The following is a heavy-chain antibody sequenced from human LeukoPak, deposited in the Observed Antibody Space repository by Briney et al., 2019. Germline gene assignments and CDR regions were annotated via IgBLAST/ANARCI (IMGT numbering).Heavy chain of an antibody. D-gene: IGHD6-6*01. CDR1: GFTFSSYS. CDR3: ARDGRKVSSSDPFDY. Sequence: PGGSLRLSCAASGFTFSSYSMNWVRQAPGKGLEWVSSISSSSSYIYYADSVKGRFTISRDNAKNSLYLQMNSLRAEDTAVYYCARDGRKVSSSDPFDYWGQGTLVTVSS. CDR2: ISSSSSYI. J-gene: IGHJ4*02. V-gene: IGHV3-21*01.